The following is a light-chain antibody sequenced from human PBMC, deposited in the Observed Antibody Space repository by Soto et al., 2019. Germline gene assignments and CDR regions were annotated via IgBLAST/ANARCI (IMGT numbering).Light chain of an antibody. CDR1: SSNIGVNS. CDR3: AAWDDSLNGHVL. V-gene: IGLV1-44*01. CDR2: SND. J-gene: IGLJ2*01. Sequence: QSVLTQPPSASGTPGQTVSISCSGTSSNIGVNSVSWYQHLPGAAPKLLIHSNDQRPSRVPVRFSGFKSGTSASLAISGLQSEDEGDYYCAAWDDSLNGHVLFGGGTKLTVL.